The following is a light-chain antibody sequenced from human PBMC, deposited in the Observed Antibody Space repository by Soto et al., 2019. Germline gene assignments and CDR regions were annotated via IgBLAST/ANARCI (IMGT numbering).Light chain of an antibody. J-gene: IGKJ1*01. CDR2: AAS. V-gene: IGKV1-16*01. CDR3: QHYNSYSEA. CDR1: QGISTY. Sequence: DIQMTQSPSSLSASVGDRVTITCRASQGISTYLNWYQQKPGKAPKLLIYAASSLQSGVPSRFSGSGSGTDFALTITSLQAEDFATYYCQHYNSYSEAFGQGTKVDIK.